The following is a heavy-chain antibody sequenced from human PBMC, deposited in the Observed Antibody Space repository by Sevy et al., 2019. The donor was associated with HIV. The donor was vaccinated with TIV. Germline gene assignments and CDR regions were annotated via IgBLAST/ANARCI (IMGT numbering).Heavy chain of an antibody. CDR3: ARGGVVVEPAARGYFDY. V-gene: IGHV1-2*02. CDR1: AYTFTGHY. CDR2: INPNSGGT. Sequence: ASVKVSCKASAYTFTGHYIHWVRQAPGQGLECMGWINPNSGGTIYAQKFQGRVTMTRDTSISKAYMELSRLRSDDTAVYYCARGGVVVEPAARGYFDYWGQGTLVTVSS. J-gene: IGHJ4*02. D-gene: IGHD2-2*01.